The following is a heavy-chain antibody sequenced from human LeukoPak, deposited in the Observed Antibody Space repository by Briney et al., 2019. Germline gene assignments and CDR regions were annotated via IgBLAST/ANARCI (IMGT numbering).Heavy chain of an antibody. V-gene: IGHV3-53*01. CDR1: GFTVSSNY. J-gene: IGHJ4*02. CDR2: IYSGGST. D-gene: IGHD6-6*01. Sequence: GGSLRLSCAASGFTVSSNYMSWVRQAPGKGLEWVSVIYSGGSTYYADSVKGRFTISRDNSKNTLYLQMNSLRAEDTAVYYCAKVAEQLVHSSHYFDYWGRGTLVTVSS. CDR3: AKVAEQLVHSSHYFDY.